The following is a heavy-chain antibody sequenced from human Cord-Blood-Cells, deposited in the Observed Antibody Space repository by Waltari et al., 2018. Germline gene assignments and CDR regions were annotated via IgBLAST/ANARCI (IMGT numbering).Heavy chain of an antibody. J-gene: IGHJ5*02. CDR3: ARERRGYNWNDDNWVDH. CDR2: SIPNLGTA. CDR1: GVAFSSSV. Sequence: QVQQVQSGAAVKKPGSSVKVSCKASGVAFSSSVIIWARPALGPGLEWMGGSIPNLGTANYAQKFEGRVTITADESTSTAEVELSSRISEDRAVDYCARERRGYNWNDDNWVDHWGQGNLVTVAA. D-gene: IGHD1-20*01. V-gene: IGHV1-69*01.